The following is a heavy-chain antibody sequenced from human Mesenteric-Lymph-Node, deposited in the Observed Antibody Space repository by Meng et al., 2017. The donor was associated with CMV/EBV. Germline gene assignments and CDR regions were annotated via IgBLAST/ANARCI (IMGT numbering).Heavy chain of an antibody. J-gene: IGHJ6*02. CDR1: GFTFSSYA. CDR2: ISGSGGST. D-gene: IGHD2-2*01. CDR3: AKDLGYCSSTSCYSDYYYGMDV. V-gene: IGHV3-23*01. Sequence: GGSLRLSCAASGFTFSSYAMSWVRQAPGKGLEWVSAISGSGGSTYYADSVKGRFTISRDNSKNALYLQMNSLRAEDTAVYYCAKDLGYCSSTSCYSDYYYGMDVWGQGTTVTVSS.